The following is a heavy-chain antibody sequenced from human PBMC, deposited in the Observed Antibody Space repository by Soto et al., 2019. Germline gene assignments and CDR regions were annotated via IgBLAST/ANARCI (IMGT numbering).Heavy chain of an antibody. V-gene: IGHV1-69*02. D-gene: IGHD6-13*01. CDR3: TLGSWSAETFDI. Sequence: QVQLLQSGAEVKKPGSSVKVSCKASGGTFSTYTIIWVRQAPGQGLEWMGRIIPMLDITNTAQSFQGRVTIAADKSTSTAYLDLSTLRSDDTAMYFCTLGSWSAETFDIWGRGTMVTVSS. CDR2: IIPMLDIT. J-gene: IGHJ3*02. CDR1: GGTFSTYT.